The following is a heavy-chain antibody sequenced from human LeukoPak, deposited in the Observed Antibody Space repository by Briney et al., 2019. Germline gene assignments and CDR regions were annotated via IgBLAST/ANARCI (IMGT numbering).Heavy chain of an antibody. V-gene: IGHV4-38-2*01. D-gene: IGHD3-22*01. Sequence: SETLSLTCAVSGYSISSGYYWGWIRQPPGKGLEWIGSIYHSGSTYYNPSLKGRVTISVDTSKNQFSLKLSSVTAADTAVYYCATLTHYYDDRQLDYWGQGTLVTVSS. CDR2: IYHSGST. CDR3: ATLTHYYDDRQLDY. J-gene: IGHJ4*02. CDR1: GYSISSGYY.